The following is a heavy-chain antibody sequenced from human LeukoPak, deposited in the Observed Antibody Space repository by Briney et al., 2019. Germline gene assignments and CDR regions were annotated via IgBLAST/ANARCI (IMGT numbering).Heavy chain of an antibody. CDR1: GGSISSSSYY. CDR3: ARDKQLVTGFDY. V-gene: IGHV4-39*07. CDR2: IYYSGST. J-gene: IGHJ4*02. D-gene: IGHD6-6*01. Sequence: SETLSLTCTVSGGSISSSSYYWGWIRQPPGKGLEWIGSIYYSGSTYYNPSLKSRVTISVDTSKHQFSLKLSSVTAADTAVYYCARDKQLVTGFDYWGQGTLVTVSS.